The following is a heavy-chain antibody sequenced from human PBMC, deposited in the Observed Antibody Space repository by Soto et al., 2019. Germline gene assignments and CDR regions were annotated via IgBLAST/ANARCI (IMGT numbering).Heavy chain of an antibody. V-gene: IGHV3-30-3*01. Sequence: GGSLRLSCAASGFTFSSYAMHWVRQAPGKGLEWVAVISYDGSNKYYADSVKGRFTISRDNSKNTLYLQMNSLRAEDTAVYYCARDGSSSAAGTGYYYYYGMDVWGQGTTVSVSS. D-gene: IGHD6-13*01. CDR1: GFTFSSYA. CDR3: ARDGSSSAAGTGYYYYYGMDV. J-gene: IGHJ6*02. CDR2: ISYDGSNK.